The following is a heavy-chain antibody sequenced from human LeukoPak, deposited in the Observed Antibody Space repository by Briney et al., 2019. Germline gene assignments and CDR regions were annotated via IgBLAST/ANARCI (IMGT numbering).Heavy chain of an antibody. CDR3: GAAAGTDAFDI. J-gene: IGHJ3*02. V-gene: IGHV3-21*01. CDR1: GFTFSSYS. CDR2: ISSSSSYI. Sequence: GGSLRLSCAASGFTFSSYSMNWVRQAPGKGLEWVSSISSSSSYIYYADSVKGRFTISRDNAKNSLYLQMNSLRAEDTAVYYCGAAAGTDAFDIWGQGTMVTVSS. D-gene: IGHD6-13*01.